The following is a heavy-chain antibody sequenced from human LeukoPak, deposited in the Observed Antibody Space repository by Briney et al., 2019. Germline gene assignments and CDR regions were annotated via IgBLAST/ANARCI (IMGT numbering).Heavy chain of an antibody. Sequence: PGGSLRLSCVASGFTFSRYGMHWVRQAPGKGLEWVAVISYDGSNKYYADSVKGRFTISRDNSKNTLYLQMNSLRAEDTAVYYCAKDIVVVPAATDYYYYYGMDVWGQGTTVTVSS. J-gene: IGHJ6*02. V-gene: IGHV3-30*18. D-gene: IGHD2-2*01. CDR3: AKDIVVVPAATDYYYYYGMDV. CDR2: ISYDGSNK. CDR1: GFTFSRYG.